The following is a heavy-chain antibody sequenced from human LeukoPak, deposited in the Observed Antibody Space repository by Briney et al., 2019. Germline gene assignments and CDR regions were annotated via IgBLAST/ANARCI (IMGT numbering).Heavy chain of an antibody. Sequence: GASVKVSCKASGYTFTGYYMHWVRQAPGQGLEWMGWISAYNGNTNYAQKLQGRVTMTTDTSTSTAYMELRSLRSDDTAMYYCASRISVANYYFDSWGQGTLVTVSS. D-gene: IGHD5-12*01. V-gene: IGHV1-18*04. CDR2: ISAYNGNT. CDR1: GYTFTGYY. J-gene: IGHJ4*02. CDR3: ASRISVANYYFDS.